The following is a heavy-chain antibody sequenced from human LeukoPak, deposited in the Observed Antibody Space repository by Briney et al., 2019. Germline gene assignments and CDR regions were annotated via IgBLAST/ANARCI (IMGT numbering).Heavy chain of an antibody. CDR2: IYNSGST. V-gene: IGHV4-38-2*02. D-gene: IGHD2-8*02. Sequence: PSETLSLTCTVSGYSISSGYYWGWIRQPPGKGLEWIGSIYNSGSTYNNPSLKSRVTISVDTSKNQFSLKVSSVTAADTAVYYCARYGWGKSDYWGQGTLVTVSS. J-gene: IGHJ4*01. CDR1: GYSISSGYY. CDR3: ARYGWGKSDY.